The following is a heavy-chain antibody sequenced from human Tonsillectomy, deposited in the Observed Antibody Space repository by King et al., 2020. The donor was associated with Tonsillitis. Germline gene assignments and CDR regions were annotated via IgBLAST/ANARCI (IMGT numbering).Heavy chain of an antibody. D-gene: IGHD6-13*01. CDR3: ARDRRGGRVWRQQLGGVGSWFDP. CDR2: IKQDGSEK. V-gene: IGHV3-7*01. Sequence: VQLVESGGGLVQPGGSLRLSCAASGFTFSSYWMSWVRQAPGKGLEWVANIKQDGSEKYYVDSVKGRFTISRDNAKNSLYLQMNSLRAEDTAVYYCARDRRGGRVWRQQLGGVGSWFDPWGQGTLVTVSS. CDR1: GFTFSSYW. J-gene: IGHJ5*02.